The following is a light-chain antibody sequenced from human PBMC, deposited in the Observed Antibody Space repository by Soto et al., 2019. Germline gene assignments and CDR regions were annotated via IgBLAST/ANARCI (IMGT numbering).Light chain of an antibody. CDR1: QSVSSSY. V-gene: IGKV3D-20*02. CDR3: QQRSNWPHP. J-gene: IGKJ5*01. Sequence: EIVLTHSLGTLSLSPCERATLSFSASQSVSSSYLAWYQQKPGQAPRLLIYGASTRATGIPARFSGSGSGTDFTLTISSLEPEDFAVYYCQQRSNWPHPFGQGTRLEI. CDR2: GAS.